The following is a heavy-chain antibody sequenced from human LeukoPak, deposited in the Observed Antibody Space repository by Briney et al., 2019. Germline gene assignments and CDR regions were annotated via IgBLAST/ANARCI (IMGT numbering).Heavy chain of an antibody. V-gene: IGHV3-33*01. CDR3: ARATYGSGSYIIDS. CDR2: IWNDGSNK. D-gene: IGHD3-10*01. CDR1: GFTFSSHA. Sequence: QSGGSLRLSCAASGFTFSSHAMHWVRQAPGKGLERVAIIWNDGSNKKYADSGKGRFTVSRDNSKNTVDLQMNSLRAEDTAVYYCARATYGSGSYIIDSWGQGALVTVSS. J-gene: IGHJ4*02.